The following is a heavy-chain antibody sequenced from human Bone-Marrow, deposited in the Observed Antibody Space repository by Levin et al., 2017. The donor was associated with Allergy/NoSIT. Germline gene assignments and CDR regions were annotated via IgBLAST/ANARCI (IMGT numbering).Heavy chain of an antibody. J-gene: IGHJ4*02. CDR1: GFTFSSYG. D-gene: IGHD3-22*01. CDR2: IPYDGSDH. V-gene: IGHV3-30*03. Sequence: PGGSLRLSCVASGFTFSSYGMHWVRQAPGKGLEWVAAIPYDGSDHSYADAVRGRFSLSSNNSKNSHFLQMNGLTVEDPAVYYCGAEYYGSSGFDFWGQGTLVRVSS. CDR3: GAEYYGSSGFDF.